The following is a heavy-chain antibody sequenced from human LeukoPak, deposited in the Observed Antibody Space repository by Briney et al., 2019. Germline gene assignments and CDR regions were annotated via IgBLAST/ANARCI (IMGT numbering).Heavy chain of an antibody. V-gene: IGHV1-24*01. J-gene: IGHJ3*02. D-gene: IGHD1-1*01. CDR2: FDPEDGET. CDR3: ATDPGAGTTAFLAFDI. Sequence: ASVKVSCKVSGYTLTELSMHWVRQAPGKGLEWMGGFDPEDGETIYAQKFQGRVTMTEDTSTDTAYMGLSSLRSEDTAVYYCATDPGAGTTAFLAFDIWGQGTMVTASS. CDR1: GYTLTELS.